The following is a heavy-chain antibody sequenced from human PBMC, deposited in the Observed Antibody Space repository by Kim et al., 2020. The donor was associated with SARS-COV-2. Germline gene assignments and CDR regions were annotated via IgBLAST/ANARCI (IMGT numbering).Heavy chain of an antibody. V-gene: IGHV3-33*06. J-gene: IGHJ5*02. CDR2: IWYDGSNK. CDR3: AKELRAQMTTHNWFDP. CDR1: GFTFSSYA. D-gene: IGHD4-17*01. Sequence: GGSLRLSCAASGFTFSSYAMHWVRQAPGKGLEWVAVIWYDGSNKYYADSVKGRFTISRDNSKNTLYLQMNSLRAEDTAVYYCAKELRAQMTTHNWFDPWGQGTLVTVSS.